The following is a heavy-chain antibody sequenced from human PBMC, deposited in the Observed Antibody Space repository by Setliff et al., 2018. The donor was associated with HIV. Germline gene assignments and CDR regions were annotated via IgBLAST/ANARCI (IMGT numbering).Heavy chain of an antibody. J-gene: IGHJ6*03. CDR3: ARGLAVAGKSYYYYYYMDV. V-gene: IGHV1-8*01. D-gene: IGHD6-19*01. CDR2: MSPNSGNA. CDR1: GYTFTSYD. Sequence: ASVKVSCKASGYTFTSYDVNWVRQATGQGLEWMGWMSPNSGNAGYAQKFQGRVTMTRNTSISTAYMELSSLRSEDTAVYYCARGLAVAGKSYYYYYYMDVWGKGTTVTVSS.